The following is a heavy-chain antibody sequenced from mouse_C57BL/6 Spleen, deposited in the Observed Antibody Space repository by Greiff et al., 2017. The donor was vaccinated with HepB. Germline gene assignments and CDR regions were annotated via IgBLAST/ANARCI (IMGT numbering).Heavy chain of an antibody. CDR2: IDPSDSYT. Sequence: QVQLQQPGAELVMPGASVKLSCKASGYTFTSYWMHWVKQRPGQGLEWIGEIDPSDSYTNYNQKLKGKSTLTVDKSSSTAYMQLSSLTSKDSAVYYCARSLDYWGQGTTLTVSS. CDR1: GYTFTSYW. CDR3: ARSLDY. V-gene: IGHV1-69*01. J-gene: IGHJ2*01.